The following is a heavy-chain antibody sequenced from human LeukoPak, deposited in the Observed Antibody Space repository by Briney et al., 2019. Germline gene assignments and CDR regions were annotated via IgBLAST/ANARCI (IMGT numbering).Heavy chain of an antibody. D-gene: IGHD6-13*01. CDR1: GFTFSSYS. J-gene: IGHJ6*04. CDR3: ARDSSSWYDYGMDV. CDR2: ISSSSSYI. V-gene: IGHV3-21*01. Sequence: GGSLRLSCAASGFTFSSYSINWVRQAPGKGLEWVSSISSSSSYIYYADSVKGRFTISRDNAKNSLYLQVNSLRAEDTAVYYCARDSSSWYDYGMDVWGKGTTVTVSS.